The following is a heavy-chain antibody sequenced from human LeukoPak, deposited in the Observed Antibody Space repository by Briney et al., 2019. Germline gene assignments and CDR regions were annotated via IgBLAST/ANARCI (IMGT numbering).Heavy chain of an antibody. J-gene: IGHJ5*02. CDR2: IYYSGST. CDR3: ARITTYYDILTGYGWFDP. D-gene: IGHD3-9*01. V-gene: IGHV4-39*01. CDR1: GGSISSSSYY. Sequence: SETLSLTCTVSGGSISSSSYYWGWIRQPPGKGLEWIGSIYYSGSTYYNPSLKSRVTISVDTSKNQFSLKLSSVTAADTAVYYCARITTYYDILTGYGWFDPWGQGTLVTVSS.